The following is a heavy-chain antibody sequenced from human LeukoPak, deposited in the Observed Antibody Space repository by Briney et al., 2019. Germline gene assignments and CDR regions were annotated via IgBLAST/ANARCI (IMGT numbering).Heavy chain of an antibody. CDR1: GFTFGDYA. Sequence: GGSLRLSCTASGFTFGDYAMSWFRQAPGKGLEWVGFIRSKAYGGTTEYAASVKGRFTISRDDSKSIAYLQMNSLKTEDTAVYYCTRGIYYYDSMGATYYFDYWGQGTLVTVSS. J-gene: IGHJ4*02. D-gene: IGHD3-22*01. CDR2: IRSKAYGGTT. V-gene: IGHV3-49*03. CDR3: TRGIYYYDSMGATYYFDY.